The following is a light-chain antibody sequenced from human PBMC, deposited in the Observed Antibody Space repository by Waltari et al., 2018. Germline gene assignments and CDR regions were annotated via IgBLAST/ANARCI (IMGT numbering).Light chain of an antibody. CDR3: LQYNGEPRT. CDR1: PKINTW. J-gene: IGKJ1*01. CDR2: KAS. V-gene: IGKV1-5*03. Sequence: DNQMTQSPSTLSASVGDRVTITCRASPKINTWLAWHQQKPGKAPKLLIYKASSLESGVPSRFSGNGSGTEFTLTISSLQPDDFATYYCLQYNGEPRTFGQGTKVEVK.